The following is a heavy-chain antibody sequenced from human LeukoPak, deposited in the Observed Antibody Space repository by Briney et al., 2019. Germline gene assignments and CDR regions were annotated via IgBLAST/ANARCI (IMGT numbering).Heavy chain of an antibody. CDR2: IYYSGST. Sequence: SETLSLTCTVSGASISSYYWSWIRQPPGKGLEWIGYIYYSGSTNYNPSLKSRVTISIDTSKNQFSLNLTSVTAADTAVYYCASLELATISGDYWGQGTLVTVSS. V-gene: IGHV4-59*01. CDR1: GASISSYY. J-gene: IGHJ4*02. CDR3: ASLELATISGDY. D-gene: IGHD5-24*01.